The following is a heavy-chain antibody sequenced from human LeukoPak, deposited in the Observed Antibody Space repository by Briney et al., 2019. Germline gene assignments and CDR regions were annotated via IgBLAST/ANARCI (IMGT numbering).Heavy chain of an antibody. J-gene: IGHJ4*02. V-gene: IGHV4-59*08. CDR3: ARHTNRGVVFDH. D-gene: IGHD3-10*01. Sequence: PSETLSLTCTVSGGSISTDYWSWIRQPPGKGLAWIGYIYNSGNTNYTPSLKSRVTISIDTSKNQFSLKLNSVTAADTAVYYCARHTNRGVVFDHWGQGTLVTVSS. CDR2: IYNSGNT. CDR1: GGSISTDY.